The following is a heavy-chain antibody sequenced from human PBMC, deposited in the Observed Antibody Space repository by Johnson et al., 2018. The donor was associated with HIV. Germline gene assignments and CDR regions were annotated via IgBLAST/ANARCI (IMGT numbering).Heavy chain of an antibody. D-gene: IGHD5-18*01. Sequence: QVQLVESGGGVVQAGGSLRLSCAASGFTFSSYAMHWVRQAPGKGLEWVAIISCAGSNKYSADSVGRRFTITRDNSKNTLYLQMNSLRVEDTAVYYCARERRILTDAIDIWGQGTMVTVSS. CDR2: ISCAGSNK. J-gene: IGHJ3*02. V-gene: IGHV3-30-3*01. CDR1: GFTFSSYA. CDR3: ARERRILTDAIDI.